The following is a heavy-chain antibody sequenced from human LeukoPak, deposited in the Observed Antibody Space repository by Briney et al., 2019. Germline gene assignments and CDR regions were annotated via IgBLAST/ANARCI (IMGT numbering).Heavy chain of an antibody. V-gene: IGHV3-21*01. CDR1: GFTFSSYS. D-gene: IGHD3-22*01. CDR2: ISSSGTYV. CDR3: ARGYYDSFGYRYYFDY. Sequence: PGGSLRLSCAASGFTFSSYSMNWVRQAPGKGLEWVSSISSSGTYVYYADSVKGRFTISRDNAKNSLSLQMNSLRADDAAVYYCARGYYDSFGYRYYFDYWGQGTLLTVSS. J-gene: IGHJ4*02.